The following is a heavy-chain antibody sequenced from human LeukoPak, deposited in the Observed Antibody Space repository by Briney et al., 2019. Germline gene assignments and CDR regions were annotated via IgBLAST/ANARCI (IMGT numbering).Heavy chain of an antibody. J-gene: IGHJ3*02. Sequence: KPSETLSLTCTVSGVTIRSYFWSWLRQPPGKGLEWIGYIWDTEITDYNPSLKSRVTISLDTSKNHFSLKLRSVTAADTALYFCARGLVLATDDAFDIWGQGTLVTVSS. CDR1: GVTIRSYF. D-gene: IGHD5-12*01. CDR2: IWDTEIT. CDR3: ARGLVLATDDAFDI. V-gene: IGHV4-59*01.